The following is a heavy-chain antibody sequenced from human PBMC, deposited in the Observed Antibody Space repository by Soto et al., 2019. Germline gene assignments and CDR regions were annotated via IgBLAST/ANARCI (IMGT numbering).Heavy chain of an antibody. CDR1: GGSISSYY. CDR2: IYYSGST. CDR3: ARGEEYDYIWGSYRRRINWFDP. D-gene: IGHD3-16*02. Sequence: SETLSLTCTASGGSISSYYWSWIRQPPGKGLEWIGYIYYSGSTNYNPSLKSRVTISVDTSKNQFSLKLSSVTAADTAAYYCARGEEYDYIWGSYRRRINWFDPWGQGTLVTVSS. V-gene: IGHV4-59*01. J-gene: IGHJ5*02.